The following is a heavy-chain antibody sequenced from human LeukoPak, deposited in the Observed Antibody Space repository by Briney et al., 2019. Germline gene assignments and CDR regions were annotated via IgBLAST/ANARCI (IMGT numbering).Heavy chain of an antibody. J-gene: IGHJ4*02. Sequence: SETLSLTCAVYGGSFSGYYWSWIRQPPGKGLEWIGEINHSGSTNYNPSLKSRVTISVDTSKNQFPLKLSSVTAADTAVYYCARGHLYGGNLYYFDYWGQGTLVTVSS. CDR1: GGSFSGYY. CDR2: INHSGST. V-gene: IGHV4-34*01. CDR3: ARGHLYGGNLYYFDY. D-gene: IGHD4-23*01.